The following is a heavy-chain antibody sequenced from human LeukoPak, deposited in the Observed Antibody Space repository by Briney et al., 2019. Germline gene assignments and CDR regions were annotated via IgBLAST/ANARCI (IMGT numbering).Heavy chain of an antibody. Sequence: GASVKVSCKASGYTFTSYGISWVRQAPGQGLEGMGWISAYNGNTNYAQKLQGRVTMTTDTSTSTAYMELRSLRSDDTAVYYCARARIAAAGTASGYWGQGTLVTVSS. CDR2: ISAYNGNT. J-gene: IGHJ4*02. D-gene: IGHD6-13*01. CDR1: GYTFTSYG. CDR3: ARARIAAAGTASGY. V-gene: IGHV1-18*01.